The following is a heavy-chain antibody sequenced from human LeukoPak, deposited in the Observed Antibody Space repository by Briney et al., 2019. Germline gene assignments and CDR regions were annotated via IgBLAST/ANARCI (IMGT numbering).Heavy chain of an antibody. Sequence: GGSLRLSCAASGFTFSSYAMHWVRQAPVKGLEWVAVISYDGSNKYYADSVKGRFTISRDNSKNTLYLQMNSLRAEDTAVYYCARAPDDCSSTSCPFDYWGQGTLVTVSS. J-gene: IGHJ4*02. CDR2: ISYDGSNK. CDR3: ARAPDDCSSTSCPFDY. V-gene: IGHV3-30-3*01. D-gene: IGHD2-2*01. CDR1: GFTFSSYA.